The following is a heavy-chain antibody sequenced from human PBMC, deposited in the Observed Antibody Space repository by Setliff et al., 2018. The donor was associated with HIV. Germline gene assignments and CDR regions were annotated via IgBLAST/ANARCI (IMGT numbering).Heavy chain of an antibody. Sequence: GGSLRLSCAASGFTFSSYAMSWVRQAPGKGLEWVSAISGSGGSTYYADSVKGRFTISRDNAKNSLYLQMNSLRADDTAVYYCALGGYGIAAAGTIYYYYGLDVWGQGTTVTVSS. J-gene: IGHJ6*02. CDR2: ISGSGGST. CDR1: GFTFSSYA. CDR3: ALGGYGIAAAGTIYYYYGLDV. D-gene: IGHD6-13*01. V-gene: IGHV3-23*01.